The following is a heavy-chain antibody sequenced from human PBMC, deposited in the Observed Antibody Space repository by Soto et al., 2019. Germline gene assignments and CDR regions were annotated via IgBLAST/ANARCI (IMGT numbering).Heavy chain of an antibody. CDR3: ARVPDR. V-gene: IGHV4-30-2*01. J-gene: IGHJ5*02. Sequence: QLQLQDSGSGLVKPSQTLSLTCAVSGGSISSGGYSWSWIRQPPGKGLEWIGYIYHSGSTYYNPSLKSRGTISVDRSKNQFSLKLSSVTAADTAVYYCARVPDRWGQGTLVTVSS. D-gene: IGHD2-2*01. CDR2: IYHSGST. CDR1: GGSISSGGYS.